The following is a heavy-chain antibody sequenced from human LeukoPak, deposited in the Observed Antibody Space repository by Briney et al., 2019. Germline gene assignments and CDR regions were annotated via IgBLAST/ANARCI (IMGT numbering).Heavy chain of an antibody. D-gene: IGHD5-24*01. CDR2: INAKSGGT. J-gene: IGHJ4*02. Sequence: ASVKVSCKSSGFTFKDYHVQWVGQAPGQGLEWVGWINAKSGGTNYAQKFPGRVTMTRDTSISTDYMEVSRLTSDDTAVYYCARDRYGDGFASFDYWGRGALVTVSS. CDR1: GFTFKDYH. CDR3: ARDRYGDGFASFDY. V-gene: IGHV1-2*02.